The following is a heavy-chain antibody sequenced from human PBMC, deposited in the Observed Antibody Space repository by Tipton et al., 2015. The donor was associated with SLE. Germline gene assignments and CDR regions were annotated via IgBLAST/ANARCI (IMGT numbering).Heavy chain of an antibody. D-gene: IGHD6-13*01. CDR2: ISYDGSNK. CDR3: ARVARLAAAAGHFDY. CDR1: GFTFSNYA. Sequence: SLRLSCAASGFTFSNYAMHWVRQAPGKGLEWVAVISYDGSNKYYADSVKGRFTISRDNSKNTLYLQMNSLRDEDTAVYYCARVARLAAAAGHFDYWGQGTLVTVSS. V-gene: IGHV3-30-3*01. J-gene: IGHJ4*02.